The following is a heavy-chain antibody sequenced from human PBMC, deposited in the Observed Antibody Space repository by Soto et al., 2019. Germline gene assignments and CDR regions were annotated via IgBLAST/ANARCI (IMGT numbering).Heavy chain of an antibody. J-gene: IGHJ4*02. CDR1: GFTFSNYA. CDR2: ISGSTGNT. V-gene: IGHV3-23*01. D-gene: IGHD5-18*01. Sequence: LRLSCAASGFTFSNYAMNWVRQAPGEGLEWVSGISGSTGNTYYADSAKGRFTISRDNSKNTVYLQIHSLRAEDTALYYCAKGEDSFGFTRFDYWGQGNMVTVPQ. CDR3: AKGEDSFGFTRFDY.